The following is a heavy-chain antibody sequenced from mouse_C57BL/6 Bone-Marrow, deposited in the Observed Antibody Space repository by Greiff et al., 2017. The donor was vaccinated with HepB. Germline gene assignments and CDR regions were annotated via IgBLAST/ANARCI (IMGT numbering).Heavy chain of an antibody. V-gene: IGHV5-9*01. CDR1: GFTFSSYT. Sequence: EVKVVESGGGLVKPGGSLKLSCAASGFTFSSYTMSWVRQTPEKRLEWVATISGGGGNTYYPDSVKGRFTISRDNAKNTLYLQMSSLRSEDTALYYCARGYYGSSPLVWGTGTTVTVSS. CDR2: ISGGGGNT. D-gene: IGHD1-1*01. J-gene: IGHJ1*03. CDR3: ARGYYGSSPLV.